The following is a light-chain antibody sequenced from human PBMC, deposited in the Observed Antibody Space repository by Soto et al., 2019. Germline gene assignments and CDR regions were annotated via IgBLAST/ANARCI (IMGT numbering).Light chain of an antibody. CDR2: GAS. CDR3: QQSYTAVFT. V-gene: IGKV1-39*01. J-gene: IGKJ3*01. Sequence: DIQMTQSPSSLSASVGDRVTITCRASQSIRNYLNWYQQKPGKVPNLLIYGASSLQSGVPSRFSGSGSETAFTLTINNLQPEDFATDYCQQSYTAVFTFGPGTKVDIK. CDR1: QSIRNY.